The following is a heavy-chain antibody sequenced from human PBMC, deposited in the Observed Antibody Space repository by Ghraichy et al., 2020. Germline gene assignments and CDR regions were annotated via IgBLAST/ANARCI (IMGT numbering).Heavy chain of an antibody. V-gene: IGHV4-34*01. CDR1: GGSFSGYY. Sequence: SCAVYGGSFSGYYWSWIRQPPGKGLEWIGEINHSGSTNYNPSLKSRVTISVDTSKNQFSLKLSPVTAADTAVYYCARTYSSGWYRFWGQGTLVTVSS. D-gene: IGHD6-19*01. CDR2: INHSGST. J-gene: IGHJ4*02. CDR3: ARTYSSGWYRF.